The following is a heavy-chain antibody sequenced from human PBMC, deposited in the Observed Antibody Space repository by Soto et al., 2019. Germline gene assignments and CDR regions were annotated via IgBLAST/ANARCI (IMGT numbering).Heavy chain of an antibody. CDR1: GFTFSDHY. CDR2: TRNKANSYTT. Sequence: EVQLVESGGGLVQPGGSLRLSCAASGFTFSDHYMDWVRQAPGKGLEWVGRTRNKANSYTTEYAASVKGRFTISRDDSKNSLYLQMNSLKTEDTAVYYCAISGAMVGYWGQGTLVTVSS. D-gene: IGHD2-15*01. J-gene: IGHJ4*02. CDR3: AISGAMVGY. V-gene: IGHV3-72*01.